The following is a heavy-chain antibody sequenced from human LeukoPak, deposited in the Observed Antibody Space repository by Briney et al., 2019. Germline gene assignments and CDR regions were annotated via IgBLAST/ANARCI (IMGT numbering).Heavy chain of an antibody. D-gene: IGHD2/OR15-2a*01. CDR3: ARLLPCDY. Sequence: GGSLRLSCVASGFTFSSYEMNWVRQAPGKGLEWVSFITASVNTTYYADSVKGRFTISRDNAKNSLYLQMNSLRAEDTAVYYCARLLPCDYWGQGTLVTVSS. V-gene: IGHV3-48*03. CDR2: ITASVNTT. CDR1: GFTFSSYE. J-gene: IGHJ4*02.